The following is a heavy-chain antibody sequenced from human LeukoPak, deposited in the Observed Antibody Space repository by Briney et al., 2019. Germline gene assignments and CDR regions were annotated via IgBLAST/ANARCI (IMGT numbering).Heavy chain of an antibody. Sequence: GGSLRLSCAASGFTFSSYWMSWVRQAPGKGLEWVANIKEDGSEKRDVDSVKGRFTISRDNSKNTLYLQMNSLRAEDTAVYYCATSHDYWGQGTLVTVSS. CDR1: GFTFSSYW. CDR2: IKEDGSEK. V-gene: IGHV3-7*01. CDR3: ATSHDY. J-gene: IGHJ4*02.